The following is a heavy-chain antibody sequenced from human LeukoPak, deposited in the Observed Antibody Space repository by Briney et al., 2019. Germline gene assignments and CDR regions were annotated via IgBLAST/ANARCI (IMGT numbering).Heavy chain of an antibody. J-gene: IGHJ3*02. CDR2: ISYDGSNE. CDR1: GFTFSSYV. V-gene: IGHV3-30*04. CDR3: ARGGSYLSAFDI. Sequence: GGSLRLSCAASGFTFSSYVMHWVRQAPGKGLEWVAIISYDGSNEYYADSVKGRFTISRDNSKNTLYLQMNSLRAEDTAVYYCARGGSYLSAFDIWGQGTMVTVSS. D-gene: IGHD1-26*01.